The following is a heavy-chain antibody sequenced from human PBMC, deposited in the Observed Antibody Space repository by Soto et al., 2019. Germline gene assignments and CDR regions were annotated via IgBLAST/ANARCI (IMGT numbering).Heavy chain of an antibody. D-gene: IGHD5-18*01. CDR1: GFTFSSYG. J-gene: IGHJ4*02. CDR3: AKGFSYSMIDY. CDR2: ISYDGSNK. V-gene: IGHV3-30*18. Sequence: QVQLVESGGGVVQPGRSLRLSCAASGFTFSSYGMHLVRQAPGKGLEWVAVISYDGSNKYYADSVKGRFTISRDNSKKTLYLQMSSLRAEDTAVYYCAKGFSYSMIDYWGPGTLVTVSS.